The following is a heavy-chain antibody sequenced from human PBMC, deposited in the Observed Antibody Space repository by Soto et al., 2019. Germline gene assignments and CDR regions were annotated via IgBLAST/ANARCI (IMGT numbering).Heavy chain of an antibody. J-gene: IGHJ5*02. CDR2: IYHSGST. CDR3: GRESAASRTNWFDT. D-gene: IGHD6-13*01. V-gene: IGHV4-30-2*01. CDR1: GGSITSGRSS. Sequence: PLSLTCSVSGGSITSGRSSWNWIRQPPGQGLEWIAYIYHSGSTYYNPSLKSRVTISVDRSKNQFSLKLNSVTAADTAIYYCGRESAASRTNWFDTWGPGTLVTVYS.